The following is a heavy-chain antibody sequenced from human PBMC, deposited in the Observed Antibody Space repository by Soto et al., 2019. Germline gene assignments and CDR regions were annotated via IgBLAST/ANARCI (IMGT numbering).Heavy chain of an antibody. CDR3: AMTKTTLYNRFDP. CDR1: GGCIRGYY. CDR2: IYYTGST. Sequence: PSGTLSLTCTVSGGCIRGYYWSWIRQTPGKGLEWIGQIYYTGSTNYNPSLKSRVTISVDTSKKHFYLQLSSVTAGDTAMYYCAMTKTTLYNRFDPWAQGTQVTVSS. V-gene: IGHV4-59*08. D-gene: IGHD3-16*01. J-gene: IGHJ5*02.